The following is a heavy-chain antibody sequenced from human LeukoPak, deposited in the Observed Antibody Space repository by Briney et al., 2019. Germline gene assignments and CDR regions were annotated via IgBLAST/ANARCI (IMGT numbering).Heavy chain of an antibody. Sequence: ASVKVSCKASGYTFTSYGISWVRQAPGQGIEWMGWISAYNGNTNYAQKLHGRVTMTTDTSTSTAYMELRSLRSDDTAVYYCARELAVATITTFDYWGQGTLVTVSS. V-gene: IGHV1-18*01. CDR2: ISAYNGNT. J-gene: IGHJ4*02. CDR1: GYTFTSYG. D-gene: IGHD5-12*01. CDR3: ARELAVATITTFDY.